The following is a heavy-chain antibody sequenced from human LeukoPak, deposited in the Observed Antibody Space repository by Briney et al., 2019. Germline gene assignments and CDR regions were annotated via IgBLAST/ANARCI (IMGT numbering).Heavy chain of an antibody. J-gene: IGHJ4*02. D-gene: IGHD3-10*01. CDR2: ISAYNGNT. CDR3: ARDLRVDGSGSYSYFDY. CDR1: GYTFTSNY. V-gene: IGHV1-18*04. Sequence: ASVKVSCKASGYTFTSNYIHWVRQAPGQGLEWMGWISAYNGNTNYAQKLQGRVTMTTDTSTSTAYMELRSLRSDDTAVYYCARDLRVDGSGSYSYFDYWGQGTLVTVSS.